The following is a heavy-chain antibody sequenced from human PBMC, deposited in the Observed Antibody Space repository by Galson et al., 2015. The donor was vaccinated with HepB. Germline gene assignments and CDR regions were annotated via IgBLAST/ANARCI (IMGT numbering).Heavy chain of an antibody. CDR2: ISGSGGGT. D-gene: IGHD1-7*01. Sequence: SLRLSCAASGFTFSSHATSWVRQAPGKGLEWVSIISGSGGGTDYADSVKGRFTTSRDNSKNTLYLQMNSLRAEDTAVYFCAKDGTLHDWNYNYFDYWGQGTLVTVSS. V-gene: IGHV3-23*01. J-gene: IGHJ4*02. CDR1: GFTFSSHA. CDR3: AKDGTLHDWNYNYFDY.